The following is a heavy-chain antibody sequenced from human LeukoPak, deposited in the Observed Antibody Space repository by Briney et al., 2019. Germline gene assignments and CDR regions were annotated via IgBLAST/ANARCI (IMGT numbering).Heavy chain of an antibody. Sequence: GASVKVSCKASGYTFTSYYMHWVRQAPGQGLEWMGIINPFDGFTSYAQKLQGRVTTTSDTSTSTVYMELRSLKSEDTAVYYCARRVGATPFDLWGQGTLVTVSS. D-gene: IGHD1-26*01. CDR2: INPFDGFT. CDR1: GYTFTSYY. J-gene: IGHJ4*02. CDR3: ARRVGATPFDL. V-gene: IGHV1-46*04.